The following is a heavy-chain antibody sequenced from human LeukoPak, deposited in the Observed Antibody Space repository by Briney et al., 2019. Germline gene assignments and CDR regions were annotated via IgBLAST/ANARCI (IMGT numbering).Heavy chain of an antibody. V-gene: IGHV3-23*01. D-gene: IGHD2-21*02. CDR2: ISGSADST. Sequence: GGSLRLSCAVSGFTFSTYAMSWVRQTPGKGLEWVSSISGSADSTYYADSVKGRFTISRDNSKNTLYLQMNRLRAEDTAVYYCASFGGAGYCGGNCYRWFNSWGQGTLVTVSS. CDR3: ASFGGAGYCGGNCYRWFNS. J-gene: IGHJ5*01. CDR1: GFTFSTYA.